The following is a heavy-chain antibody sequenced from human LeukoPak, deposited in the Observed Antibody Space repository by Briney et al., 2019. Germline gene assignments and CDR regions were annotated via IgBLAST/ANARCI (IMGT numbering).Heavy chain of an antibody. CDR2: ISYDGSNK. CDR3: AKDRIAVAIYYFDY. V-gene: IGHV3-30*18. D-gene: IGHD6-19*01. Sequence: GGSLGLSCAASGFTFSNYGMHWVRQAPGKGLERVAVISYDGSNKYYADSVKGRFTISRDNSKNTLYLQMNSLRAEDTAVYYCAKDRIAVAIYYFDYWGQGTLVTVSS. J-gene: IGHJ4*02. CDR1: GFTFSNYG.